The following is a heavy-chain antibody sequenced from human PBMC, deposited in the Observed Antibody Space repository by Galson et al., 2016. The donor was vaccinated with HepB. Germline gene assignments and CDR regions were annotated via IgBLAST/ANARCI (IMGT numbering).Heavy chain of an antibody. CDR1: GFTFGSYE. CDR3: ARVLFGSGSYWCLDV. CDR2: ISSSGTTI. D-gene: IGHD3-10*01. V-gene: IGHV3-48*03. Sequence: SLRLSCAASGFTFGSYEMNWVRQAPGKGLEWVSYISSSGTTIYYADSVKGRFTISRDNAKNSLYLQMNSLRDEDTAVYFCARVLFGSGSYWCLDVWGQGTTVTVSS. J-gene: IGHJ6*02.